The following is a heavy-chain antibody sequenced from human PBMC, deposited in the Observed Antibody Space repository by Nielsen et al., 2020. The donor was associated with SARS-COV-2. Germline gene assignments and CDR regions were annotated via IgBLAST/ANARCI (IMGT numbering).Heavy chain of an antibody. Sequence: GGSLRLSCAASGFTVSSNYMSWVRQAPGKGLEWVSVIYSGGSTYYADSVKGRFTISRDNSKNTLYLQMNSLRAEDTAVYYCASHYYDSSGYGGDAFDIWGQGTMVTVSS. V-gene: IGHV3-66*04. CDR1: GFTVSSNY. J-gene: IGHJ3*02. D-gene: IGHD3-22*01. CDR3: ASHYYDSSGYGGDAFDI. CDR2: IYSGGST.